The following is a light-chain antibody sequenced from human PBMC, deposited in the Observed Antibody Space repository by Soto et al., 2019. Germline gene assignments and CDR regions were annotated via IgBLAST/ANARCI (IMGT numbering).Light chain of an antibody. CDR3: QQYTTYST. V-gene: IGKV1-5*01. CDR1: QSISSW. Sequence: DIQMTQSPSTLSASVGDRVTITCLASQSISSWLAWYQQKPGKAPQLLIYDVSNLESGVPSRFSGSGSGTEFTLTISSLQPDDFATYYCQQYTTYSTFGGGTKVEIK. J-gene: IGKJ4*01. CDR2: DVS.